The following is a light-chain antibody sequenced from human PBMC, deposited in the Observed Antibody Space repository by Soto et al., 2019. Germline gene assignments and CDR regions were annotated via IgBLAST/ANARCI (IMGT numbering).Light chain of an antibody. CDR3: LQRSTWYT. V-gene: IGKV3-11*01. CDR2: DVS. J-gene: IGKJ2*01. Sequence: EIVLTQSPATLSLSPGERATLSCRASQSVSSYLAWYQQKPGQAPRLVIYDVSSRGTGVPPRFSGSGSGTDFTLTISSIEPEDCAFYYCLQRSTWYTFGQGTKLAI. CDR1: QSVSSY.